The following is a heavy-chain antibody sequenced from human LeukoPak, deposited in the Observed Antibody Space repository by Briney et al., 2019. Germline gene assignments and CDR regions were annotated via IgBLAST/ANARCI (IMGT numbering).Heavy chain of an antibody. CDR1: GGSFGGNY. D-gene: IGHD6-25*01. CDR3: ARGPHQALSGDDAFDI. V-gene: IGHV4-34*01. CDR2: VHHRGNT. Sequence: KPSETLSLTCGVYGGSFGGNYWSWIRQPPGKGLEWIGEVHHRGNTNYSPSLKSRVTISVDTSKNHFFPELTSVTAADTAVYYCARGPHQALSGDDAFDIWGQGTMVTVSS. J-gene: IGHJ3*02.